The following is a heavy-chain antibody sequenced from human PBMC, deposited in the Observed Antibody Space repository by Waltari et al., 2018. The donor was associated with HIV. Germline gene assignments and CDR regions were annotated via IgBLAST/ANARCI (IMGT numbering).Heavy chain of an antibody. V-gene: IGHV4-59*01. CDR3: ARESPWFFDL. CDR2: IYYSGST. Sequence: QVQLQELGPGLVKPSETLSLTCTVSGGSISDSYWNWIRQPPGKGLEWLGYIYYSGSTNYNPSLKSRVTISVDTSENQFSLKLKSVTAADTAVYYCARESPWFFDLWGRGTLVTVSS. CDR1: GGSISDSY. J-gene: IGHJ2*01.